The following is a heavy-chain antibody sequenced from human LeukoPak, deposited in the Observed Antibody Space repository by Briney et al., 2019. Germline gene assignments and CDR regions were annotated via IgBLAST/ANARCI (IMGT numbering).Heavy chain of an antibody. Sequence: SETLSLTCTVSGGSISSSSYYWGWIRQPPGKGLEWIGSIYYSGSTYYNPSLKSRVTISVDTSKNQFSLKLSSVTAADTAVYYCARDKDYDFWSGRWGAFDIWGQGTMVTVSS. CDR3: ARDKDYDFWSGRWGAFDI. D-gene: IGHD3-3*01. J-gene: IGHJ3*02. V-gene: IGHV4-39*07. CDR1: GGSISSSSYY. CDR2: IYYSGST.